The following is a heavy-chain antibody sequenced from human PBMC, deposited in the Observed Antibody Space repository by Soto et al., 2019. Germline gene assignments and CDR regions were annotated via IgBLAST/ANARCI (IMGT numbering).Heavy chain of an antibody. CDR3: ARDLLAPKSGSGSYWPFLGPSDNWFDP. CDR1: GGSISSGGYY. D-gene: IGHD3-10*01. J-gene: IGHJ5*02. Sequence: SETLSLTCTVSGGSISSGGYYWSWIRQHPGKGLEWIGYIYYSGSTYYNPSLKSRVTISVDTSKNQFSLKLSSVTAADTAVYYCARDLLAPKSGSGSYWPFLGPSDNWFDPWGQGTLVTVSS. CDR2: IYYSGST. V-gene: IGHV4-31*03.